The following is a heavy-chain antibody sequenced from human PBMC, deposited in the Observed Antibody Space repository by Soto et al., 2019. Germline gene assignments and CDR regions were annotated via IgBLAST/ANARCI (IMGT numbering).Heavy chain of an antibody. J-gene: IGHJ5*02. CDR2: IIPILGIA. CDR1: GGTFSSYT. D-gene: IGHD2-2*01. Sequence: ASVKVSCKASGGTFSSYTISWVRQAPGQGLEWMGRIIPILGIANYAQKFQGRVTITADKSTSTAYMELSSLRSEDTAVYYCASLKKDCSSTSCYLHWFDPWGQGTLVTVSS. V-gene: IGHV1-69*02. CDR3: ASLKKDCSSTSCYLHWFDP.